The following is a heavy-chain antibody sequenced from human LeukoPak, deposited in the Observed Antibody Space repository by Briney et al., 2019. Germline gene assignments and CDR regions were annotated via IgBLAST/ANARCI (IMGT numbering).Heavy chain of an antibody. CDR2: IKEDGSEK. CDR1: GFTFNRDW. V-gene: IGHV3-7*01. CDR3: ARGRGWNYFDS. D-gene: IGHD3-3*01. Sequence: GGSLRLSCAASGFTFNRDWTAWVRQAPGKGLEWVANIKEDGSEKNYVDSVKGRFSISRDNAKNSLFLQMNSLRVEDTAVYYCARGRGWNYFDSWGQGTLVTVSS. J-gene: IGHJ4*02.